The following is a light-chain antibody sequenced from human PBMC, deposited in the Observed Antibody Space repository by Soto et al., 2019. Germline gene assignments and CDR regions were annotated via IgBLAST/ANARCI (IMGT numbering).Light chain of an antibody. CDR3: QQTYNLPPT. CDR2: SIS. Sequence: DIQLTQSPSSLSASVGDRVSITCRTSQTITSYLNWYHHRPGQAPKLLIYSISNLQSGVPSRFSGGGTGTEFTLTISGLQPEDVGSYSCQQTYNLPPTFGGGTRVQIK. V-gene: IGKV1-39*01. J-gene: IGKJ4*01. CDR1: QTITSY.